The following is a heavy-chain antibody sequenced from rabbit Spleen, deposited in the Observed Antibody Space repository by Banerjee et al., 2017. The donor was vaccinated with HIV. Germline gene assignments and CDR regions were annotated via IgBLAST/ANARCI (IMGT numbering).Heavy chain of an antibody. CDR2: ITGGSSGST. D-gene: IGHD6-1*01. Sequence: QEQLEESGGGLVKPEGSLTFTCTASGFSFSSSYWICWVRQAPGKGLEWIACITGGSSGSTYYASWAKGRFTISKTSSTTVTLQMTSLTAADTATYFCARRVYGDGYIVLWGPGTLVTVS. V-gene: IGHV1S45*01. CDR3: ARRVYGDGYIVL. J-gene: IGHJ4*01. CDR1: GFSFSSSYW.